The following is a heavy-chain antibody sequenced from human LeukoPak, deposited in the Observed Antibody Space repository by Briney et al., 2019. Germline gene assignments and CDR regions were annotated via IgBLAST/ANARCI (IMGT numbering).Heavy chain of an antibody. D-gene: IGHD3-22*01. Sequence: SGTLSLTCAVSGGSISSSNWWSWVRQPPGKGLEWIGENYHSGSTNYNPSLKSRVTISVDKSKNQFSLKLSSVTAADTAVYYCVRENSSGQSLDDYWGQGTLVTVSS. V-gene: IGHV4-4*02. CDR2: NYHSGST. CDR3: VRENSSGQSLDDY. CDR1: GGSISSSNW. J-gene: IGHJ4*02.